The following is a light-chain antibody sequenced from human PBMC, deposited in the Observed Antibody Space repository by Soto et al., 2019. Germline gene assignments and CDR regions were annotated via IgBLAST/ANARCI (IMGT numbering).Light chain of an antibody. CDR3: QQYGSSIT. CDR2: GAS. Sequence: EVVLTQSPGTLPFSPGERATLSCTASQSVSSSYLAWYQQKPGHAPRVLIYGASSRATGIPDRLSGSGSGTDFTLTISRMEPEDFAVYYCQQYGSSITFGQGTRLEIK. J-gene: IGKJ5*01. CDR1: QSVSSSY. V-gene: IGKV3-20*01.